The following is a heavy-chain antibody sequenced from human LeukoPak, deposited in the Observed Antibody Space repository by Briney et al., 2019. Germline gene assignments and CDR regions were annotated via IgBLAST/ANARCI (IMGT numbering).Heavy chain of an antibody. CDR3: ARGNLFDY. Sequence: SETLSLTCTVSGGSISSYYWSWIRQPPGKGLEWIGYIYYSGSTNYNPSLKSRVTISVDTSKNQFSLKLSSVTAADTAVYYCARGNLFDYWGQGTLVTVSS. J-gene: IGHJ4*02. V-gene: IGHV4-59*01. CDR1: GGSISSYY. CDR2: IYYSGST.